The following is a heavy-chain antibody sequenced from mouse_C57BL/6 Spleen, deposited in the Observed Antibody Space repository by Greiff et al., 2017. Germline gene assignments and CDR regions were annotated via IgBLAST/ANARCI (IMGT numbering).Heavy chain of an antibody. CDR1: GYTFTSYW. V-gene: IGHV1-7*01. CDR2: INPSSGYT. D-gene: IGHD2-4*01. CDR3: ASRIYYDYEGYYFDY. J-gene: IGHJ2*01. Sequence: VQGVESGAELAKPGASVKLSCKASGYTFTSYWMHWVKQRPGQGLEWIGYINPSSGYTKYNQKFKDKATLTADKSSSTAYMQLSSLTYEDSAVYYCASRIYYDYEGYYFDYWGQGTTLTVSS.